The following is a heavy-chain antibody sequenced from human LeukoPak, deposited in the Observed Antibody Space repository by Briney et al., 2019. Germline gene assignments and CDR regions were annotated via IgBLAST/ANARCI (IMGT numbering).Heavy chain of an antibody. Sequence: SETLSLTCTVSGGSISSYYWSWIRQPPGKGLEWIGYIYYSGSTNYNPSLKSRVTISVDTSKNQFSLKLCSVTAADTAVYYCAREGDGYNRYWGQGTLVTVSS. D-gene: IGHD5-24*01. CDR3: AREGDGYNRY. V-gene: IGHV4-59*01. CDR2: IYYSGST. J-gene: IGHJ4*02. CDR1: GGSISSYY.